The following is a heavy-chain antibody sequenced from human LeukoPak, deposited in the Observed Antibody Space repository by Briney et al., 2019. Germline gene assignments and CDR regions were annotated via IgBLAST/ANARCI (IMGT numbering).Heavy chain of an antibody. CDR1: GGSISSYY. J-gene: IGHJ4*02. D-gene: IGHD3-22*01. Sequence: PSETLSLTCTVSGGSISSYYWSWIRQPPGKGLEWIGYIYYSGSTNYNPSLKSRATISVDTSKNQFSLKLSSVTAADTAVYYCVRVPYYYNSGGYYWGQGTLVTVSS. V-gene: IGHV4-59*01. CDR2: IYYSGST. CDR3: VRVPYYYNSGGYY.